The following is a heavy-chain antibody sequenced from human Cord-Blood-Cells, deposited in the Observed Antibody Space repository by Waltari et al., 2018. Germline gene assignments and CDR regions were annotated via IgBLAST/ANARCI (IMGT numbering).Heavy chain of an antibody. V-gene: IGHV4-39*01. CDR2: IYYSGST. Sequence: QLQLQESGPGLVKPSATLSLTCTVSGGSIRSSSYYWGWIRPPPGKGLEWIGSIYYSGSTYYNPSLNSRVTISVDTSKNQFSLKLSSVTAADTAVYYCAVTVTNWFDPWGQGTLVTVSS. D-gene: IGHD4-17*01. CDR1: GGSIRSSSYY. J-gene: IGHJ5*02. CDR3: AVTVTNWFDP.